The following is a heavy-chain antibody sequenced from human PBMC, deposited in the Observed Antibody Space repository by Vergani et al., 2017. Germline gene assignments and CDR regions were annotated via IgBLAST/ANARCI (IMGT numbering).Heavy chain of an antibody. J-gene: IGHJ3*02. Sequence: QVQLQESGPGLVKPSQTLSLTCTVSGGSISSGGYYWSWIRQHPGKGLEWIGYIYYSGSTYYNPSLKSRFTISVATSKNQFSLKLSSVTAADPAVYYCARGDDLRGSGSWGAFDIWGQGTMVTVSS. CDR2: IYYSGST. CDR3: ARGDDLRGSGSWGAFDI. D-gene: IGHD3-10*01. CDR1: GGSISSGGYY. V-gene: IGHV4-31*03.